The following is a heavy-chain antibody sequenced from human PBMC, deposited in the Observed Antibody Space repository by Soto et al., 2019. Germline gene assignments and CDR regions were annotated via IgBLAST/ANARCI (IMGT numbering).Heavy chain of an antibody. Sequence: SETLSLTCAVSGGSISSSNWWSWVRQPPGKGLEWIGEIYHSGSTNYNPSLKSRVTISVDKSKNQFSLKLSSVTAADTAVYYCAKMGEMATTPFFDYWGQGTLVTVSS. J-gene: IGHJ4*02. V-gene: IGHV4-4*02. CDR1: GGSISSSNW. CDR3: AKMGEMATTPFFDY. D-gene: IGHD5-12*01. CDR2: IYHSGST.